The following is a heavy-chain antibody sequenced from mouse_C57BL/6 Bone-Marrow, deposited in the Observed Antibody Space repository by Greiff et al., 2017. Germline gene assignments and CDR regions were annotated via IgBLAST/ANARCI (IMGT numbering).Heavy chain of an antibody. CDR2: INPNNGGT. D-gene: IGHD1-1*01. Sequence: EVQLQQSGPELVKPGASVKISCKASGYTFTDYYMNWVKQSHGKSLEWIGDINPNNGGTSYNQKFKGKATLTVDKSSSTAYMELRSLTSEDSAVYYCASGRDNYYYGSSYHWYFDVWGTGTTVTVSS. CDR3: ASGRDNYYYGSSYHWYFDV. V-gene: IGHV1-26*01. CDR1: GYTFTDYY. J-gene: IGHJ1*03.